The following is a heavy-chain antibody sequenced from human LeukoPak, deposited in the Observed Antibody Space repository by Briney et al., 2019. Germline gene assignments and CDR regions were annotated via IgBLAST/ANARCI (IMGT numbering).Heavy chain of an antibody. CDR1: GGSLSSYY. V-gene: IGHV4-59*01. CDR3: ARDLYSNYGWFDP. D-gene: IGHD4-11*01. Sequence: PSETLSLTCTVSGGSLSSYYWSWIRQPPGKGLEWIGYIYYSGSTNYNPSLKSRVTISVDTSKNQFSLKLSSVTAADTAVYYCARDLYSNYGWFDPWGQGTLVTVSS. CDR2: IYYSGST. J-gene: IGHJ5*02.